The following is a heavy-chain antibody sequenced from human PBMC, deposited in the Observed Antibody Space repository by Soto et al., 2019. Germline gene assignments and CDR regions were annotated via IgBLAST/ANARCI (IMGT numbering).Heavy chain of an antibody. CDR3: ARGGDDFWNPYYFDY. CDR2: IYYNGNT. CDR1: GGSISTYY. J-gene: IGHJ4*02. D-gene: IGHD3-3*01. V-gene: IGHV4-59*01. Sequence: PSETLSLTCTVSGGSISTYYWSWIRQSPGKGLEWIGYIYYNGNTDYNPSLKSRVTISVDTSKDQFSLKLSSVTAADTAVYYCARGGDDFWNPYYFDYWGQGTLVTVSS.